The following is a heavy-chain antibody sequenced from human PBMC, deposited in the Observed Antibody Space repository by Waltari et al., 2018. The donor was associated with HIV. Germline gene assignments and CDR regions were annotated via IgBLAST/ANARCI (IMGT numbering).Heavy chain of an antibody. D-gene: IGHD2-15*01. CDR2: FYGGDST. Sequence: EVQLVESGGGLVQPGRSLRLSCVASGFSVSSNYMSWVRQAPGRGLEWVSVFYGGDSTNYAASVKGRFTITRDNSRNTVYLQMDSLRVEDTSVYYCGAGYSSTYSIDYWGQGTLVTVSS. J-gene: IGHJ4*02. V-gene: IGHV3-66*01. CDR3: GAGYSSTYSIDY. CDR1: GFSVSSNY.